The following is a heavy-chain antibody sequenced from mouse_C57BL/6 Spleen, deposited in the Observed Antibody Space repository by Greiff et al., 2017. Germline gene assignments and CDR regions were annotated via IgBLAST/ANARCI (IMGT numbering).Heavy chain of an antibody. CDR1: GFTFSDYG. D-gene: IGHD1-1*01. CDR3: ATDLTVVATRFAY. CDR2: ISSGSSTI. V-gene: IGHV5-17*01. J-gene: IGHJ3*01. Sequence: VQLQQSGGGLVKPGGSLKLSCAASGFTFSDYGMHWVRQAPEKGLEWVAYISSGSSTIYYADTVKGRFTISRDNAKNTLFLQMTSLRSEDTAMYYCATDLTVVATRFAYWGQGTLVTVSA.